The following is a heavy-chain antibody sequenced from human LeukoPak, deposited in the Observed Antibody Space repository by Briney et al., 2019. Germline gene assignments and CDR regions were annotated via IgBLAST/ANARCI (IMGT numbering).Heavy chain of an antibody. J-gene: IGHJ3*02. Sequence: SETLSLTCTVSGGSISSYYWSWIRQPPGKGLEWIGYIYYSGSTYYNPSLKSRVTISVDTSKNQFSLKLSSVTAADTAVYYCARDNGVAFDIWGQGTMVTVSS. CDR2: IYYSGST. CDR1: GGSISSYY. D-gene: IGHD3-10*01. V-gene: IGHV4-59*12. CDR3: ARDNGVAFDI.